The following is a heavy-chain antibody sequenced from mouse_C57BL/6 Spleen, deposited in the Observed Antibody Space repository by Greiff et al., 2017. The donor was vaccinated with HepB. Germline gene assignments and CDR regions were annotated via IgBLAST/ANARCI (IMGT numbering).Heavy chain of an antibody. V-gene: IGHV1-19*01. CDR3: ARGDLLLSLWDY. CDR1: GYTFTDYY. Sequence: EVQLQQSGPVLVKPGASVKMSCKASGYTFTDYYMNWVKQSHGKSLEWIGVINPYNGGTSYNQKFKGKATLTVDKSSSTAYMELNSLTSEDSAVYYCARGDLLLSLWDYWGQGTSVTVSS. D-gene: IGHD1-1*01. J-gene: IGHJ4*01. CDR2: INPYNGGT.